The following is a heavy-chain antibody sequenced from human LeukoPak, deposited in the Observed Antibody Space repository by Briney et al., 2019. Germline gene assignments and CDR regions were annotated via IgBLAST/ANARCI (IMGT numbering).Heavy chain of an antibody. CDR2: IYTSGST. CDR1: GGSISSYY. CDR3: ASSGSYALMDY. D-gene: IGHD1-26*01. V-gene: IGHV4-4*07. J-gene: IGHJ4*02. Sequence: SETLSLTCTVSGGSISSYYWSWIRQPAGKGLEWIGRIYTSGSTNYNPSLKSRVTMSVDTSKNQFSLKLSSVTAADTAVYYCASSGSYALMDYWVQGTLVTVSS.